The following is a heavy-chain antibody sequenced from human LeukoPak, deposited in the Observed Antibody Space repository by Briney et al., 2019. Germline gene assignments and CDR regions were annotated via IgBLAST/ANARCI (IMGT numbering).Heavy chain of an antibody. CDR1: GGSISSSSYY. V-gene: IGHV4-39*07. CDR3: ARDALYCSSTSCHRYWYFDL. CDR2: IYYSGST. Sequence: PSETLSLTCTVSGGSISSSSYYWGWIRQPPGKGLEWIGSIYYSGSTYYNPSLKSRVTISVDTSKNQFSLKLTSVTAADTAVYYCARDALYCSSTSCHRYWYFDLWGRGTLVTVSS. D-gene: IGHD2-2*01. J-gene: IGHJ2*01.